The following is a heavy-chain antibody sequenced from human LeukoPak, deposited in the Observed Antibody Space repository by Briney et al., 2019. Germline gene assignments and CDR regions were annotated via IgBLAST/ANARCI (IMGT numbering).Heavy chain of an antibody. Sequence: GGSLRLSCAASGFTFDTYWMSWVRQAPGKGLEWVSAISGSGGSTYYADSVKGRFTISRDNSKNTLYLQMNSLRAEDTAVYYCAKDTIIAVAGDAFDIWGQGTMVTVSS. J-gene: IGHJ3*02. CDR3: AKDTIIAVAGDAFDI. D-gene: IGHD6-19*01. CDR1: GFTFDTYW. V-gene: IGHV3-23*01. CDR2: ISGSGGST.